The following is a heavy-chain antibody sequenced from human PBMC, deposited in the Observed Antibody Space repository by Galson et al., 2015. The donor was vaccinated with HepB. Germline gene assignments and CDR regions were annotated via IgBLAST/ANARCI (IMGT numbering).Heavy chain of an antibody. CDR2: ISSSSSTI. J-gene: IGHJ4*02. V-gene: IGHV3-48*01. CDR1: GFTFSSYS. D-gene: IGHD6-19*01. CDR3: ARVVAVADPTFDY. Sequence: SLRLSCAASGFTFSSYSMNWVRQAPGKGLEWVSYISSSSSTIYYADSVKGRFTISRDNAKNSLYLQMNSLRAEDTAVYYCARVVAVADPTFDYWGQGTLVTVSS.